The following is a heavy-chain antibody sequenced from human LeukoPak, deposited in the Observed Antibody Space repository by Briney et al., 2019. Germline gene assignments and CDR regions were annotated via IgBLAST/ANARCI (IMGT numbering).Heavy chain of an antibody. CDR2: IWYDGSNK. Sequence: GRSLRLSCAASGFTFSSYGMHWVRQAPGTGLEWVALIWYDGSNKYYADSVKGRFTISRDNSKNTLYLQMNSLRAEDTAVYYCANGQYYGDLDYWGQGTLVTVSS. CDR3: ANGQYYGDLDY. J-gene: IGHJ4*02. V-gene: IGHV3-33*06. CDR1: GFTFSSYG. D-gene: IGHD4-17*01.